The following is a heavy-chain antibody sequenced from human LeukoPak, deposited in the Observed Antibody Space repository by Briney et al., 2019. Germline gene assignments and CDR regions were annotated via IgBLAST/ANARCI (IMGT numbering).Heavy chain of an antibody. CDR2: IYYSGST. Sequence: SETLSLTCTVSGGSISSSSYYWGWIRQPPGKGLEWIGSIYYSGSTYYNPSPKSRVTISVDTSKNQFSLKLSSVTAADTAVYYCARHNPIPRYDYVWGSYRDNAFDIWGQGTMVTVSS. D-gene: IGHD3-16*02. J-gene: IGHJ3*02. CDR3: ARHNPIPRYDYVWGSYRDNAFDI. CDR1: GGSISSSSYY. V-gene: IGHV4-39*01.